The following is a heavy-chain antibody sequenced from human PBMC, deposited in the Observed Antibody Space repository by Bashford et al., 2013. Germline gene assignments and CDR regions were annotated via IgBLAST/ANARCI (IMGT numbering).Heavy chain of an antibody. Sequence: VDSGGSLRLSCAASGFLFSCCAMSWVRQAPGKGLEWVSAISGSSGSTYYADSVKGRFTISRDKSKNTLYLQMNSLRAEDMAVYYCARDEANGDYGSLGFDPWAGEPWSPSPQ. CDR2: ISGSSGST. D-gene: IGHD4-17*01. J-gene: IGHJ5*02. CDR3: ARDEANGDYGSLGFDP. CDR1: GFLFSCCA. V-gene: IGHV3-23*01.